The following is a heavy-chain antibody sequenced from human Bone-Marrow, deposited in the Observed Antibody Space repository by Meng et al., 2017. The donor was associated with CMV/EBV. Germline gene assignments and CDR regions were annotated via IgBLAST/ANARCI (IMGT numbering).Heavy chain of an antibody. Sequence: ASVKVSCKASGYTFTSYGISWVRQAPGQGLEWMGWISAYNGNTNYAQKLQGRVTMTTDTSTSTAYMELRSLRSDDTAVYYCAYYDFWSGLDPYYYYYGMDVWGQGTTVTVSS. CDR3: AYYDFWSGLDPYYYYYGMDV. V-gene: IGHV1-18*01. J-gene: IGHJ6*02. D-gene: IGHD3-3*01. CDR2: ISAYNGNT. CDR1: GYTFTSYG.